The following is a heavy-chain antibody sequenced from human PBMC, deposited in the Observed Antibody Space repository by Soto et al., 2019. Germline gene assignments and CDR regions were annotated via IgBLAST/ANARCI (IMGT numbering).Heavy chain of an antibody. Sequence: SVKVSCKASGFTFTGSAMRWVRQARGQRLEWIGWIVVGSGNTNYAQKFQERVTITRDMSTSTAYMELSSLRSEDTAVYYCAASFTVTTDAFDIWGQGTMVTVSS. D-gene: IGHD4-17*01. J-gene: IGHJ3*02. CDR3: AASFTVTTDAFDI. CDR2: IVVGSGNT. CDR1: GFTFTGSA. V-gene: IGHV1-58*02.